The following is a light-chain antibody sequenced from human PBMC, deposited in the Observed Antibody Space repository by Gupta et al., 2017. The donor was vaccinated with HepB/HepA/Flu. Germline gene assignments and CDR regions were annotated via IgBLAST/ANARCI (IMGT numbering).Light chain of an antibody. CDR2: QAS. Sequence: IQMTQSSSTLSASVGDRVTITCRASQSFNSKLAWYQQKPGKAPKLLIYQASNLESGVPSRFSGSGSGTEFTLTISSLQTDDFATYYCQQYYTYSWTFGQGTKVEIK. CDR3: QQYYTYSWT. J-gene: IGKJ1*01. V-gene: IGKV1-5*03. CDR1: QSFNSK.